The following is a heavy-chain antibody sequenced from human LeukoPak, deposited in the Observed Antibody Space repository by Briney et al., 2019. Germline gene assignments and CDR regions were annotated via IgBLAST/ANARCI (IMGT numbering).Heavy chain of an antibody. CDR2: ISSSSSYI. D-gene: IGHD5-12*01. CDR1: GFTFSSYS. J-gene: IGHJ4*02. CDR3: ARDRGPEWLRLIGSYDY. Sequence: GGSLRLSCAASGFTFSSYSMNWVRQAPGKGLEWVSSISSSSSYIYYADSVKGRFTISRDNAKNSLYLQMNSLRAEDTAVYYCARDRGPEWLRLIGSYDYWGQGTLVTVSS. V-gene: IGHV3-21*01.